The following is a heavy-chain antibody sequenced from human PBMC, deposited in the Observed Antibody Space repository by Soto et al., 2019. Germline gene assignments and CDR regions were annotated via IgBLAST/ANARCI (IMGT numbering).Heavy chain of an antibody. CDR1: GGSISSGGYS. V-gene: IGHV4-30-2*01. CDR3: ARVGDLGYCSGGSCYEGFAFDI. J-gene: IGHJ3*02. Sequence: SETLSLTCAVSGGSISSGGYSWSWIRQPPGKGLEWIGYMYHSGSTYYNPSLKSRVTISVDRSKNQFSLKLSSVTAADTAVYYCARVGDLGYCSGGSCYEGFAFDIWGQGTMVTVSS. D-gene: IGHD2-15*01. CDR2: MYHSGST.